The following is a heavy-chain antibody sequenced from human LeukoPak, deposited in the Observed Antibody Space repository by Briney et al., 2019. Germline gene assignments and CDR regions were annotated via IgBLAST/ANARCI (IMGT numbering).Heavy chain of an antibody. Sequence: GGSLRLSCAASGFTFSSYGMHWVRQAPGKGLEWVAFIRYDGSNKYYADSVKGRFTISRDNAKNSLYLQMNSLRAEDTAVYYCAREQRGYSYGYDYWGQGTLVTVSS. J-gene: IGHJ4*02. CDR3: AREQRGYSYGYDY. D-gene: IGHD5-18*01. CDR1: GFTFSSYG. V-gene: IGHV3-30*02. CDR2: IRYDGSNK.